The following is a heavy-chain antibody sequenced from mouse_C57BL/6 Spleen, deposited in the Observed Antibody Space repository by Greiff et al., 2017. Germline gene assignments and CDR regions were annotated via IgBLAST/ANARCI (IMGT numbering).Heavy chain of an antibody. V-gene: IGHV1-61*01. CDR3: AVLLLLDY. J-gene: IGHJ4*01. CDR1: GYTFTSYW. Sequence: QVQLQQPGAELVRPGSSVKLSCKASGYTFTSYWMDWVKQRPGQGLEWIGNIYPSDSDTPYNHTFKDKAALTVDKSSSTAYMQLSSLTSEDSAVYYCAVLLLLDYWGQGTSVTVSS. CDR2: IYPSDSDT. D-gene: IGHD1-1*01.